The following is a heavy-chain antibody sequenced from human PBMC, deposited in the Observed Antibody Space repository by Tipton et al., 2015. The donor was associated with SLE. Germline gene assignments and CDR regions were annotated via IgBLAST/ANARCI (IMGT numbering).Heavy chain of an antibody. V-gene: IGHV4-61*09. J-gene: IGHJ3*02. CDR1: GGSSSSGPYY. Sequence: TLSLTCAVSGGSSSSGPYYCGWVRQPAGKGREWIGHIYNSGTTNYNTSLESRVTMSVDTSKNQFSLKLISVTAADTAVYFCVRLLIADDAFEIWGQGTMVAVSS. D-gene: IGHD2-21*01. CDR3: VRLLIADDAFEI. CDR2: IYNSGTT.